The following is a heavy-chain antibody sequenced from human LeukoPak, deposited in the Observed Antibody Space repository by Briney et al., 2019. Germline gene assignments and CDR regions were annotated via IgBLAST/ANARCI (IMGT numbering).Heavy chain of an antibody. V-gene: IGHV3-33*01. CDR3: ARDSTYSSSWYRHGMDV. CDR1: GFTFSSYG. Sequence: PGRSLRLSCAASGFTFSSYGMHWVRQAPGKGLEWVAVIWYDGSNKYYADSVKGRFTISRGNSKNTLYLQMNSLRAEDTAVYYCARDSTYSSSWYRHGMDVWGKGTTVTVSS. J-gene: IGHJ6*04. D-gene: IGHD6-13*01. CDR2: IWYDGSNK.